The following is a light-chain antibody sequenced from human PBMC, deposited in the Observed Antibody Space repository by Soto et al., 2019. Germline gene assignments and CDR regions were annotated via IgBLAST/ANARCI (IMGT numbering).Light chain of an antibody. Sequence: QSVLTQPPSVSAAPGQRVTISCSGSSSNIGGNSVSWYQQLPGTAPKLLIYDDDKRPSGIPDRFSGSKSGTSATLGITGFQTGDEADYYCRSWDSSLSSYVLGTWPKDNVL. CDR3: RSWDSSLSSYV. J-gene: IGLJ1*01. CDR2: DDD. CDR1: SSNIGGNS. V-gene: IGLV1-51*01.